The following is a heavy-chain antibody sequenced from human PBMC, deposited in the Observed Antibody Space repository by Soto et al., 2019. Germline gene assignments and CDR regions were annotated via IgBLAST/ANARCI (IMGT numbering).Heavy chain of an antibody. CDR1: GGSISSGGYY. D-gene: IGHD3-10*01. CDR3: ARAPGEFEEFDY. J-gene: IGHJ4*02. V-gene: IGHV4-31*03. CDR2: IYYSGST. Sequence: SETLSLTCTVSGGSISSGGYYWSWIRQHPGKGLEWIGYIYYSGSTYYNPSLKSRVTISVDTSKNQFSLKLSSVTAADTAVYYCARAPGEFEEFDYWGQGTLVTVSS.